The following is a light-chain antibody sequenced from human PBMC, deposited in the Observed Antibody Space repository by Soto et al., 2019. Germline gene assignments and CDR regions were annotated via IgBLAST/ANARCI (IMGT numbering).Light chain of an antibody. J-gene: IGKJ4*01. CDR1: RSISNW. Sequence: DIQMTQSPSTLSASVGARVTITCRASRSISNWLAWYQQKPGTAPKLLIYSASSLYTGVPSRFSGSGSGTDFTLTISSLQPEDFATYYCQQANTFALTFGGGTKVDIK. CDR3: QQANTFALT. V-gene: IGKV1-12*01. CDR2: SAS.